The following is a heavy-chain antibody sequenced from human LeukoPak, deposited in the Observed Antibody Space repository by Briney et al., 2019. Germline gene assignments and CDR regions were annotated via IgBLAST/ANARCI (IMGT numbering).Heavy chain of an antibody. CDR2: IYYSGST. CDR1: GGSISSYY. Sequence: SETLSLTCTVSGGSISSYYWSWIRQPPGKGLEWIGDIYYSGSTNYNPSLKSRVTISVDTSKNQFSLKLSSVTAADTAVYYCARDSAYDFWSGPYYMDVWGKGTTVTVSS. D-gene: IGHD3-3*01. V-gene: IGHV4-59*01. J-gene: IGHJ6*03. CDR3: ARDSAYDFWSGPYYMDV.